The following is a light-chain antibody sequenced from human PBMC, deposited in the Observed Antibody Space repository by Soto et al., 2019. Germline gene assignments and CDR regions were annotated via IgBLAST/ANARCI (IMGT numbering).Light chain of an antibody. CDR1: QDISNY. CDR3: QQYDNLPLT. Sequence: DSQQTQSPSSLAATIDHRVIITCQASQDISNYLNWYQQKPGKAPKLLIYDASNLETGVPSRFSGSGSGTDFTFTISSLQPEDIATYYCQQYDNLPLTSGGGAKVDIK. V-gene: IGKV1-33*01. J-gene: IGKJ4*01. CDR2: DAS.